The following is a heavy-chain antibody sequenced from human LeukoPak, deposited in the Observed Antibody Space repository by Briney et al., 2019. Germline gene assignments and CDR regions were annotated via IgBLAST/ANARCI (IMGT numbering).Heavy chain of an antibody. CDR3: ARNVLRYFDWSYYFDF. Sequence: GGSLRLSCAASGFTFSSYWMSWVRQAPGKGLEWVANIKQDGSKKYYVDSVKGRFTISRDNAKNSLYLQMNSLRAEDTAVYYCARNVLRYFDWSYYFDFWGQGTLVTVSS. D-gene: IGHD3-9*01. CDR2: IKQDGSKK. V-gene: IGHV3-7*01. CDR1: GFTFSSYW. J-gene: IGHJ4*02.